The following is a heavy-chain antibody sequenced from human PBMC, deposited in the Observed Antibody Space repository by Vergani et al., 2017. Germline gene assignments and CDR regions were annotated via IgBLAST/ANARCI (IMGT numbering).Heavy chain of an antibody. CDR3: ARDLGAAAGFVPYYYYGMDV. CDR1: GFTFSSYS. V-gene: IGHV3-66*02. D-gene: IGHD6-13*01. J-gene: IGHJ6*02. CDR2: IYSGGST. Sequence: EVQLVESGGGLVKPGGSLRLSCAASGFTFSSYSMNWVRQAPGKGLEWVSVIYSGGSTYYADSVKGRFTISRDNSKNTLYLQMNSLRAEDTAVYYCARDLGAAAGFVPYYYYGMDVWGQGTTVTVSS.